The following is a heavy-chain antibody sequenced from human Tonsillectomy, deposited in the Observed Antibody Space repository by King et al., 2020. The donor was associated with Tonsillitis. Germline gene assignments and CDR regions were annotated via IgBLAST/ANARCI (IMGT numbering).Heavy chain of an antibody. V-gene: IGHV4-59*08. J-gene: IGHJ4*02. CDR2: INYSGST. D-gene: IGHD1-20*01. CDR1: GGSISIYY. Sequence: VQLQESGPGLVKPSETLSLTCTVSGGSISIYYWSWIRQPPGKGLEWIGYINYSGSTNYNPSLKSRVTISVDTSTNQFSLRLNSVTAADTAVYYCARHGTAAITSQSALDYWGQGTVVTVSS. CDR3: ARHGTAAITSQSALDY.